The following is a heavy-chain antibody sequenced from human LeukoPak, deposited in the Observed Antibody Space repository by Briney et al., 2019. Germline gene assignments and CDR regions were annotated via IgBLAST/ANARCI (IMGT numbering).Heavy chain of an antibody. CDR3: ARDGGPGGSFDY. Sequence: SETLSLTCTVSGGSINSVSYYWNWVRQPAGKGLEWIGRIYASGTTNYNPSLKSRVTISVDTSKNQFSLKLSSVTAADTAVYYCARDGGPGGSFDYWGQGTLVTVSS. D-gene: IGHD1-26*01. CDR1: GGSINSVSYY. V-gene: IGHV4-61*02. J-gene: IGHJ4*02. CDR2: IYASGTT.